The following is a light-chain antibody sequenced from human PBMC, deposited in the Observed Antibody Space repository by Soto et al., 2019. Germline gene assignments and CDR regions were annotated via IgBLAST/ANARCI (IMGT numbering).Light chain of an antibody. CDR1: QSVSKY. CDR3: QQYGGSPQT. CDR2: GAS. V-gene: IGKV3-20*01. Sequence: EIVLTQSPGTLALSPGEGATLSCRASQSVSKYLAWYQQKPGQAPRLLIYGASSRATGIPDSFSGSGSGTDFPFTISRLEPEDFAVYYCQQYGGSPQTFGQGTKVDIK. J-gene: IGKJ1*01.